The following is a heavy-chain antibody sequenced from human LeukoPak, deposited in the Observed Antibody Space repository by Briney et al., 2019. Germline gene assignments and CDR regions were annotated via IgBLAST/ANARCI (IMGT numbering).Heavy chain of an antibody. CDR2: INAGNGNT. V-gene: IGHV1-3*01. D-gene: IGHD4-17*01. J-gene: IGHJ3*02. CDR3: ARGSHYGDYGNAFDI. CDR1: GYTFTSYA. Sequence: ASVKVSCKASGYTFTSYAMHWVRQAPGQRLEWMGWINAGNGNTKYSQKFQGRVTITADESTSTAYMELSSLRSEDTAVYYCARGSHYGDYGNAFDIWGQGTMVTVSS.